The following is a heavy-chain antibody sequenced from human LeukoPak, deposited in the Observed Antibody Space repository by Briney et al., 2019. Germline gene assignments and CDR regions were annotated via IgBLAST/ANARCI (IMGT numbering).Heavy chain of an antibody. CDR2: IWFDGSNK. CDR1: GFIFSNDA. CDR3: VRDPSGSGFAFDS. D-gene: IGHD1-1*01. J-gene: IGHJ4*02. V-gene: IGHV3-33*01. Sequence: GGSLRLSCAASGFIFSNDAMHWVRQAPGKGLEWVAFIWFDGSNKHYADSVKGRFTVSRDNSEDTLYLQMNSLRAEDTAVYYCVRDPSGSGFAFDSWGQGALVTVSS.